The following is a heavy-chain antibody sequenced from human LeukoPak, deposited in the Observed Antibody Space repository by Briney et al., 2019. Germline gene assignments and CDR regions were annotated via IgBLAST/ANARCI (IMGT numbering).Heavy chain of an antibody. CDR1: GFTFSNNW. CDR2: INTDGTVT. V-gene: IGHV3-74*01. CDR3: ATKQWLAPPPDS. D-gene: IGHD6-19*01. Sequence: PGGSLRLSCTASGFTFSNNWMLWVRQAPGKGLESVSRINTDGTVTTYADSVRGRFTVSRDNADNTMFLQMNSVRDEDTAVYYCATKQWLAPPPDSWGQGTPVTVSS. J-gene: IGHJ4*02.